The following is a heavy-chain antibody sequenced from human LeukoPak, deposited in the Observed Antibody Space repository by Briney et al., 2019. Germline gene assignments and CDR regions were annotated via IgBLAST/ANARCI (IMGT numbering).Heavy chain of an antibody. CDR2: IKQDGSEK. J-gene: IGHJ4*02. Sequence: GGSLRLSCAASGFTFSSYSMDWVRQAPGKGLEWVANIKQDGSEKYYVDSVKGRFTISRDNAKNSLYLQMNSLRAEDTAVYYCAREVGGATRFDYWGQGTLVTVSS. D-gene: IGHD1-26*01. V-gene: IGHV3-7*01. CDR1: GFTFSSYS. CDR3: AREVGGATRFDY.